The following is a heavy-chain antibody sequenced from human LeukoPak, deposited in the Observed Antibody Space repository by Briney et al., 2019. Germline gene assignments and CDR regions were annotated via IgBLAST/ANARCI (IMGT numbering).Heavy chain of an antibody. CDR2: IYTSGST. Sequence: PSETLSLTCTVSGDSMSSDCWTWLRQPAGKGLERIGRIYTSGSTNYSPSLKSRVTMSVDTSKNQFSLNLTSVTAADTAVYYCAREGSTTRPLDYWGQGTLVTVSA. V-gene: IGHV4-4*07. D-gene: IGHD4-17*01. CDR1: GDSMSSDC. J-gene: IGHJ4*02. CDR3: AREGSTTRPLDY.